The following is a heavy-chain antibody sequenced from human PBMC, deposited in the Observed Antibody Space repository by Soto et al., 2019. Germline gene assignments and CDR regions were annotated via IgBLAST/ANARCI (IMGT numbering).Heavy chain of an antibody. J-gene: IGHJ4*02. Sequence: QVQLVQSGAEVKKPGSSVKVSCKASGGTFSSYSINWVRQAPGQGLEWMGEIIPIFGTANYAQKFQGRVKITADESTSTAYMELSSLRSEDTAVYYCARDGGRHSGGIDYWGQGTLVIVSS. V-gene: IGHV1-69*01. CDR1: GGTFSSYS. CDR3: ARDGGRHSGGIDY. D-gene: IGHD1-26*01. CDR2: IIPIFGTA.